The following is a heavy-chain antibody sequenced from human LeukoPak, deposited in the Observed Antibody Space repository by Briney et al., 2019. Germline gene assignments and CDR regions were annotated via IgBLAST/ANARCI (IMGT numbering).Heavy chain of an antibody. Sequence: GGSLRLSCAASGFAFSSYGMHWVRQAPGKGLEWEAVIFYDGSEKYYADSVKGRFTISRDNSKNTLYLRMNNLRGEDTALYYCTKGPYGNSIYYGMDVWGQGTTVTVSS. V-gene: IGHV3-33*06. D-gene: IGHD5-24*01. CDR3: TKGPYGNSIYYGMDV. CDR1: GFAFSSYG. J-gene: IGHJ6*02. CDR2: IFYDGSEK.